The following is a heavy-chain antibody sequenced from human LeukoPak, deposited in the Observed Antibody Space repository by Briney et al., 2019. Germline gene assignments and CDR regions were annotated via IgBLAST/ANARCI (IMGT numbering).Heavy chain of an antibody. CDR1: GGSISSYY. J-gene: IGHJ4*02. D-gene: IGHD3-9*01. CDR2: IYYSGST. Sequence: SETLSLTCTVSGGSISSYYWSWLRQPPGKGLEWIGYIYYSGSTNYNPSLKSRVTISVDTSKNQFSLKLSSVTAADTAVYYCARGYYDILTGYYAWYYFDYWGQGTLVTVSS. V-gene: IGHV4-59*01. CDR3: ARGYYDILTGYYAWYYFDY.